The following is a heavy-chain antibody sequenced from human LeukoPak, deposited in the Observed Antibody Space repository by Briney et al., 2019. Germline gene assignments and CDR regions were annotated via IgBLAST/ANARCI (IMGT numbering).Heavy chain of an antibody. CDR2: IYTTGKT. J-gene: IGHJ4*02. Sequence: GGSLRLSCAASGFTFRTYGMHWGRQAPGEGLEWVSVIYTTGKTYYADSVKGRFSISRDNSKNTVYLQMYSLSAEDTAVYYCAKVSPTGRAFVCWGQGTLVTVSS. V-gene: IGHV3-53*01. CDR3: AKVSPTGRAFVC. D-gene: IGHD1-1*01. CDR1: GFTFRTYG.